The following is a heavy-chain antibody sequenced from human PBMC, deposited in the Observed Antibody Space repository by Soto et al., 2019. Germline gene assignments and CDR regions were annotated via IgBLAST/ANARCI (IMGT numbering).Heavy chain of an antibody. V-gene: IGHV3-7*01. CDR3: ARYGGFGVTRQLDY. CDR2: MKEDGSEK. D-gene: IGHD3-10*01. J-gene: IGHJ4*02. CDR1: GFMFSSYW. Sequence: EVRLVESGGGLVQPGGSLKVSCAASGFMFSSYWMTWVRQAPGKGLEWEANMKEDGSEKYYVDSVKGRFTISRDNAKNSLYLQMNSLRAEDTAVYYCARYGGFGVTRQLDYWGQGTLVIVSS.